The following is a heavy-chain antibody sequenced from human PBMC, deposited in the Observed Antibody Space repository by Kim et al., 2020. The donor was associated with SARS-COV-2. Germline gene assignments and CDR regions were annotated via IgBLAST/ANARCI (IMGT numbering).Heavy chain of an antibody. D-gene: IGHD3-9*01. Sequence: GGSLRLSCAASGFTFSSYSMNWVRQAPGKGLEWVSSISSSSSYIYYADSVKGRFTISRDNAKNSLYLQMNSLRAEDTAVYYCARVYDILTGYYVYFDYWGQGTLVTVSS. CDR3: ARVYDILTGYYVYFDY. CDR1: GFTFSSYS. V-gene: IGHV3-21*01. J-gene: IGHJ4*02. CDR2: ISSSSSYI.